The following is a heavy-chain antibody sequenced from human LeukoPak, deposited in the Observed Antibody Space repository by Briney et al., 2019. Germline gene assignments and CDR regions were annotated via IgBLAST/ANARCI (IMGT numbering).Heavy chain of an antibody. CDR1: GFTFSTHW. D-gene: IGHD6-6*01. J-gene: IGHJ4*02. CDR3: ATGRAAHLFDY. CDR2: VKQDGSEK. Sequence: GGSLRLSCAASGFTFSTHWMIWVRQAPGKGLEWVANVKQDGSEKYYVDSVKGRFTISRVNAKNSLYLQMNSLRAEDTAVYYCATGRAAHLFDYWGQGTLVTVSS. V-gene: IGHV3-7*01.